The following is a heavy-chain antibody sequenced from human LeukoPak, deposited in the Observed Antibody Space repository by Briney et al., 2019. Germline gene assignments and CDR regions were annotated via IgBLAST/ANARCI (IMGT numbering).Heavy chain of an antibody. J-gene: IGHJ4*02. CDR2: INPNSGGT. D-gene: IGHD3-22*01. V-gene: IGHV1-2*02. Sequence: GASVKVSCKASGYTFTGYYMHWVRQAPGQGLEWMGWINPNSGGTNYAQKFQGRVTMTRDTSISTAYMELSRLRSDDTAVYYCARDGGHYYDSSGYYRHWGQGTLVTVSS. CDR3: ARDGGHYYDSSGYYRH. CDR1: GYTFTGYY.